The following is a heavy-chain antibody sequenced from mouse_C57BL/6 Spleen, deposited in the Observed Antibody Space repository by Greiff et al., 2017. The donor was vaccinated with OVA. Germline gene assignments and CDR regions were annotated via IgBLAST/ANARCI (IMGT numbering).Heavy chain of an antibody. CDR1: GYTFTSYW. CDR3: AKGDGWGSYFDY. CDR2: INPSNGGT. Sequence: QVQLQQPGTDLVKPGASVKLPCKASGYTFTSYWMHWVKQRPGQGLEWIGNINPSNGGTNYNEKFKSKATLTVDKSSSTAYMQLSRLTSEDSAVYYCAKGDGWGSYFDYWGQGTTLTVSS. J-gene: IGHJ2*01. D-gene: IGHD2-3*01. V-gene: IGHV1-53*01.